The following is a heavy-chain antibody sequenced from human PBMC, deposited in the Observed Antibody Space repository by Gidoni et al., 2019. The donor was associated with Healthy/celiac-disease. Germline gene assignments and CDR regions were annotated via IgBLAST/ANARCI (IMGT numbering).Heavy chain of an antibody. V-gene: IGHV3-23*01. J-gene: IGHJ4*02. Sequence: EVKLLASVGGLVQPWGSLRLSCAASGFTFSSSSMSWVRQAPGAGLAWVSAISGSGGSTYYADSVKGRFTISRDNSKNTLYLQMNSLRAEDTAVYYCARAEGITIFGVVITYFDYWGQGTLVTVSS. CDR1: GFTFSSSS. CDR2: ISGSGGST. CDR3: ARAEGITIFGVVITYFDY. D-gene: IGHD3-3*01.